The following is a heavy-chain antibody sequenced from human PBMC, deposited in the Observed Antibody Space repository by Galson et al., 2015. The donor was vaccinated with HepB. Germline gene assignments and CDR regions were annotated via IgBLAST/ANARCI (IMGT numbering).Heavy chain of an antibody. V-gene: IGHV4-4*07. CDR2: IYHSGST. D-gene: IGHD3-22*01. CDR1: GGTMRSFY. CDR3: ARLGGDYYDSSTYDPLFFYS. Sequence: SETLSLTCTVSGGTMRSFYWSWIRQPAGEGLEWIGRIYHSGSTKYNLSLKSRVTMSVDTSKRQFSLKLSSVTAADTALYYCARLGGDYYDSSTYDPLFFYSWGQGTRVIVSS. J-gene: IGHJ4*02.